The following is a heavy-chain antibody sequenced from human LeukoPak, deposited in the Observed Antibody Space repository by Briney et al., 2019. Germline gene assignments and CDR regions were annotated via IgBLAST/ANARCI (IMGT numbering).Heavy chain of an antibody. CDR1: GYTFTDYY. CDR3: AKRSSGYYYGSGSYYDY. D-gene: IGHD3-10*01. J-gene: IGHJ4*02. V-gene: IGHV1-2*02. Sequence: GASVKVSCKASGYTFTDYYMHWVRQAPGQGLEWMGWINPKTGGTDYLQKFQGRVTMTRDTSISTAYMELSRLRSDDTAVYYCAKRSSGYYYGSGSYYDYWGQGTLVTVSS. CDR2: INPKTGGT.